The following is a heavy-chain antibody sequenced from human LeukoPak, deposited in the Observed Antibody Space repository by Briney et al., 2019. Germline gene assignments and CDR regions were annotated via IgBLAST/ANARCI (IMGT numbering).Heavy chain of an antibody. V-gene: IGHV3-30*02. J-gene: IGHJ4*02. CDR2: IQYGGSNA. CDR3: AKGPAPTYYYDSSLDY. CDR1: GFTFGDYA. D-gene: IGHD3-22*01. Sequence: GGSLRLSCTASGFTFGDYAMSWVRQAPGKGLEWAAYIQYGGSNAQYADYVKGRFSISRDSSKNILYLQMNSLRAEDMALYYCAKGPAPTYYYDSSLDYWGQGTLVTVSS.